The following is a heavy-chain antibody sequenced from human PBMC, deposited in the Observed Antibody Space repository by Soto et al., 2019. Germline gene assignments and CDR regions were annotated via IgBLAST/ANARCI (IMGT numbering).Heavy chain of an antibody. J-gene: IGHJ4*02. D-gene: IGHD4-4*01. V-gene: IGHV3-53*01. CDR2: IYSDGTT. CDR3: TTAPTITTIFDS. Sequence: GGSLRLSCAVSGLTVSTNYMSWVRQAPGKGLEWVSIIYSDGTTFYADSVEGRFTISRDNSENTLFLQMNSLRAEDTAIYYCTTAPTITTIFDSWGQGTLVTVSS. CDR1: GLTVSTNY.